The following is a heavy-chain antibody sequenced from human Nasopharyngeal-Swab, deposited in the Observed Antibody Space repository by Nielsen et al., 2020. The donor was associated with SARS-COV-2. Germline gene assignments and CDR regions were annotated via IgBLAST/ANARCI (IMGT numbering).Heavy chain of an antibody. D-gene: IGHD3-22*01. CDR3: ARRNGYYYDSSGPGLDAFDI. J-gene: IGHJ3*02. CDR1: GFTFSSSA. CDR2: ISYDGSNK. Sequence: GGSLRPSCAASGFTFSSSAMHWVRQAPGKGLEWVAVISYDGSNKYYADSVKGRFTISRDNSKTTLYLQMNSLRAEDTAVYYCARRNGYYYDSSGPGLDAFDIWGQGTMVTVSS. V-gene: IGHV3-30-3*01.